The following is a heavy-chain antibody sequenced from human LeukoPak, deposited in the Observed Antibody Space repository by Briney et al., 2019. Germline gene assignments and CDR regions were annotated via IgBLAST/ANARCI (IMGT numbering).Heavy chain of an antibody. CDR2: ISSSSSYI. CDR3: ARRAQPEYYYYMDV. J-gene: IGHJ6*03. V-gene: IGHV3-21*01. Sequence: GGSLRLSCAASGFKFETYNFNWVRQAPGKGLEWVSSISSSSSYIYYADSVKGRFTISRDNAKNSLSLQMNSLRAEDTAVYYCARRAQPEYYYYMDVWGKGTTVTVSS. CDR1: GFKFETYN.